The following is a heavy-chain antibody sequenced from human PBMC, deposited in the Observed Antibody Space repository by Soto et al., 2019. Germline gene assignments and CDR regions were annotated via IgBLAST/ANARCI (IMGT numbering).Heavy chain of an antibody. Sequence: SETLSLTCTVSGGSISTYYWSWIRQPPGKGLEWIGYIYYTGNTDYNPSLKSRLTISVDTSKNQFSLRLSSVTAADTAVYYCARVQSSYYDRAFDQWGQGTLVTVSS. V-gene: IGHV4-59*08. D-gene: IGHD3-9*01. CDR3: ARVQSSYYDRAFDQ. CDR1: GGSISTYY. CDR2: IYYTGNT. J-gene: IGHJ4*02.